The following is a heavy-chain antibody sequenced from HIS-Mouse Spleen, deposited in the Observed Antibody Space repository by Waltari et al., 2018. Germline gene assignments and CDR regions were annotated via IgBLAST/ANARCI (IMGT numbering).Heavy chain of an antibody. J-gene: IGHJ4*02. CDR1: GESFSGYY. D-gene: IGHD6-6*01. V-gene: IGHV4-34*01. CDR2: INHSGST. CDR3: ARGLAARFDY. Sequence: QVQLQQWGAGLLKPSETLSLTCAVYGESFSGYYWSWIRQPPGKGLEWIGEINHSGSTNYNPSLKSRVTISVDTSKNQFSLKLSSVTAADTAVYYCARGLAARFDYWGQGTLVTVSS.